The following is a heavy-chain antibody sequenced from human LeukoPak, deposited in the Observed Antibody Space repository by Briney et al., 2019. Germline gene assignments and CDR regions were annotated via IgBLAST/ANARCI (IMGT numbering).Heavy chain of an antibody. D-gene: IGHD1-1*01. CDR2: IKQDGSEK. CDR1: GFTFSNYW. Sequence: GGSLRLSCAASGFTFSNYWMNWVRQAPGKGLEWVANIKQDGSEKYYVDSVKGRFTISRDNAKNSLYLQMNSLRDEDTAVYYCTTVSGFRFDPWGQGTLVTVSS. CDR3: TTVSGFRFDP. J-gene: IGHJ5*02. V-gene: IGHV3-7*01.